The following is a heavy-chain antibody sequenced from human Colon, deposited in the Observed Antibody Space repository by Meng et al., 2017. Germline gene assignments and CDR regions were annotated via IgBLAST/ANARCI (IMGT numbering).Heavy chain of an antibody. J-gene: IGHJ4*02. CDR2: ISTDGTRI. V-gene: IGHV3-74*01. Sequence: GASLKISCAASGFTFSNYWMHWVRQAPGKGLEWVSHISTDGTRITYADSVKGRFTISRDNAKNTLYLQMNSLRAEDTAVYYCARSADYWGQGTLVTVSS. CDR1: GFTFSNYW. CDR3: ARSADY.